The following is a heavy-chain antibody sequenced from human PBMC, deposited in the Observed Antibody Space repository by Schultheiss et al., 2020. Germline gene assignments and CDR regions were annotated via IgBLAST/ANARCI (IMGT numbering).Heavy chain of an antibody. CDR2: INHSGST. CDR3: ARGGYCSGGSCYGMDV. Sequence: LSCAASGFTFSDYYMSWIRQPPGKGLEWIGEINHSGSTNYNPSLKSRVTISVDTSKNQFSLKLSSVTAADTAVYYCARGGYCSGGSCYGMDVWGQGTTVTVSS. CDR1: GFTFSDYY. J-gene: IGHJ6*02. D-gene: IGHD2-15*01. V-gene: IGHV4-34*01.